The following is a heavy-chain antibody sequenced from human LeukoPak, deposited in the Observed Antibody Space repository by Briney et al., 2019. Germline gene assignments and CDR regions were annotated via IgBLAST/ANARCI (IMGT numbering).Heavy chain of an antibody. V-gene: IGHV4-34*01. D-gene: IGHD4-11*01. J-gene: IGHJ6*02. CDR2: INHSGST. Sequence: SETLSLTCAVYGGSFSGYYCSWIRQPPGKGLEWIGEINHSGSTNYNPSLKSRVTISVDTSKNQFSLKLSSVTAADTAVYYCARVTTVTHYGMDVWGQGTTVTVSS. CDR1: GGSFSGYY. CDR3: ARVTTVTHYGMDV.